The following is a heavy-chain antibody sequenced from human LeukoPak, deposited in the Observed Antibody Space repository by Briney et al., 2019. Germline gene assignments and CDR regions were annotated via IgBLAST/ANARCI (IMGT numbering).Heavy chain of an antibody. CDR2: ISSGSTI. CDR3: AREQWLVPTFDY. J-gene: IGHJ4*02. CDR1: GFTFSSYE. Sequence: GGSLRLSCAASGFTFSSYEMNWVRQAPGKGLEWVSYISSGSTIYYADSVKGRFTISRDNAKNSLYLQMNSLRAEDTAVYYCAREQWLVPTFDYWGQGTLVTVSS. D-gene: IGHD6-19*01. V-gene: IGHV3-48*03.